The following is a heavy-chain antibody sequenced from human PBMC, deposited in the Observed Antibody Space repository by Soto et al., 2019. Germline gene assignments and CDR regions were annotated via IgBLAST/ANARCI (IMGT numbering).Heavy chain of an antibody. CDR3: ARGEYSSSSGGFDP. CDR2: IYYSGST. Sequence: SDALSLIPTVSGDSICRYYWGWIRQPPGKGLEWIGYIYYSGSTNYNPSLKSRVTISVDTSKNQFSLKLSSVTAADTAVYYCARGEYSSSSGGFDPWGQGALFTVSP. D-gene: IGHD6-6*01. CDR1: GDSICRYY. V-gene: IGHV4-59*07. J-gene: IGHJ5*02.